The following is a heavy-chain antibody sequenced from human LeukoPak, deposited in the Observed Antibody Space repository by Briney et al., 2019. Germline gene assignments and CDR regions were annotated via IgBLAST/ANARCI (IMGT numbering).Heavy chain of an antibody. D-gene: IGHD2-2*01. CDR2: IIPIFGTA. CDR3: ASVGYCSRTSCHPGVVGYYYYYMDV. J-gene: IGHJ6*03. CDR1: GGTFSSYA. Sequence: SVKVSCKASGGTFSSYAISWVRQAPGQGLEWMGGIIPIFGTANYAQKFQGRVTITADESTSTAYMELSSLRSEDTAVYYCASVGYCSRTSCHPGVVGYYYYYMDVWGKGTTVTVSS. V-gene: IGHV1-69*01.